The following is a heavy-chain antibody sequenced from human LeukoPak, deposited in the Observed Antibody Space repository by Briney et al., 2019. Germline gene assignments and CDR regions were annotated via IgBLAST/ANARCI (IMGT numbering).Heavy chain of an antibody. CDR2: ISGSGGST. J-gene: IGHJ4*02. Sequence: GGSLRLSCAASGFTFSSYAMSWVRQAPGKGLEWVSAISGSGGSTYYADSVKGRFTISRDNSKNTLYLQMNSLRAEDTAVYYCAKGRRYCSSTSCYNKRIAPFDYWGQGTLVTVSS. V-gene: IGHV3-23*01. CDR1: GFTFSSYA. D-gene: IGHD2-2*02. CDR3: AKGRRYCSSTSCYNKRIAPFDY.